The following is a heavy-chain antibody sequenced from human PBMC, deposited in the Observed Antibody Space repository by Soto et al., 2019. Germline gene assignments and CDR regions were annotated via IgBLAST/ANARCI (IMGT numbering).Heavy chain of an antibody. Sequence: EVQLVESGGDLVQPGGSLRLSCAASGFAFSDHYMVWVRQAPGKGLEWVGRSRNKAYSYSTEYAASVKGRFTISRDDLQNSLYLQLNSLKTENTAVYYCVRSMSYDPFHAWGQGTMVTVSS. J-gene: IGHJ3*01. D-gene: IGHD3-22*01. CDR1: GFAFSDHY. CDR2: SRNKAYSYST. V-gene: IGHV3-72*01. CDR3: VRSMSYDPFHA.